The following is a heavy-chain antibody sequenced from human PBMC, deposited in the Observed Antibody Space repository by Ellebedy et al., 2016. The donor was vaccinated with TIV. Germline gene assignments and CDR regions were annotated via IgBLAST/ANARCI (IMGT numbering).Heavy chain of an antibody. D-gene: IGHD4-17*01. CDR3: AKFDDYGDYDAFDI. CDR2: ISKSSSTI. Sequence: GGSLRLSXIASGFIFSDNYMSWMRQAPGKGLEWVSYISKSSSTIYYADSVRGRFTVSRDNAKNSLYLQMNSLRAEDTAVFYCAKFDDYGDYDAFDIWGQGTMVTVSS. J-gene: IGHJ3*02. CDR1: GFIFSDNY. V-gene: IGHV3-11*01.